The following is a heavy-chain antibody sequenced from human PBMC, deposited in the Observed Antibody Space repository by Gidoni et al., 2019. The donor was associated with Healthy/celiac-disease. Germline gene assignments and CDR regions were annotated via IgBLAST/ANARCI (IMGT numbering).Heavy chain of an antibody. Sequence: DGRPLASGGGLVQPWGALALSCAAAVFPFSCYAMSWVRQAPGKGLEWDSAISGSGGSTYYADSVKGRFTISRDNSKNTMYLQMNSLRAEDTAVDYWAKATGPTNSPYGMDVWGQGTTVTVSS. D-gene: IGHD7-27*01. CDR3: AKATGPTNSPYGMDV. CDR1: VFPFSCYA. J-gene: IGHJ6*02. V-gene: IGHV3-23*01. CDR2: ISGSGGST.